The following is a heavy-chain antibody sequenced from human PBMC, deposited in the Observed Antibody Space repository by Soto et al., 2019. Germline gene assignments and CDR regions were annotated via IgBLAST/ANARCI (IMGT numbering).Heavy chain of an antibody. D-gene: IGHD3-22*01. CDR2: IYSGGST. CDR1: GFTVSTNY. V-gene: IGHV3-53*01. CDR3: GSRSSGYPYYFDY. J-gene: IGHJ4*02. Sequence: GGSLRLSCAASGFTVSTNYMSWVRQAPGKGLEWVSLIYSGGSTYYADSVKGRFTISSDNSKNTLNLQMNSLRAEDTAVYYCGSRSSGYPYYFDYWGQGTLVTVAS.